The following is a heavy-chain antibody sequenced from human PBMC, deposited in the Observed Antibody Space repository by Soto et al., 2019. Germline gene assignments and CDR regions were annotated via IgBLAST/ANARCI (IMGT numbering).Heavy chain of an antibody. D-gene: IGHD3-9*01. CDR3: TRNEADYDILTVGGEYNWFDP. J-gene: IGHJ5*02. Sequence: GGSLRLSCTASGFTFGDYAMSWFRQAPGKGLEWVGFIRSKAYGGTTEYAASVKGRFTISRDDSKSIAYLQMNSLKTEDTAVYYCTRNEADYDILTVGGEYNWFDPWGQGTLVTVSS. CDR1: GFTFGDYA. CDR2: IRSKAYGGTT. V-gene: IGHV3-49*03.